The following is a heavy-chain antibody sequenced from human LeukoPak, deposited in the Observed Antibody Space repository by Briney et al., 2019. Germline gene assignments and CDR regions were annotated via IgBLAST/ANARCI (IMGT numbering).Heavy chain of an antibody. D-gene: IGHD3-22*01. J-gene: IGHJ4*02. CDR2: ISGSGGST. CDR1: GFTFTKYA. CDR3: AKGGSYYYDSSGYFGY. Sequence: GGSLRLSCAASGFTFTKYAMNWVRQAPGKGLEWVSGISGSGGSTYYADSVKGRFTISRDNSKNTLSLQMKSLRAEDTAVYYCAKGGSYYYDSSGYFGYWGQGTLVTVSS. V-gene: IGHV3-23*01.